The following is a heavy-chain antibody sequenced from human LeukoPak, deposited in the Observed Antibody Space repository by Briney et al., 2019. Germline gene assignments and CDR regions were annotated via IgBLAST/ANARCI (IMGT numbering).Heavy chain of an antibody. D-gene: IGHD3-9*01. CDR1: GFTFSSYG. CDR3: AKLGNFGWLSAPSAFDI. V-gene: IGHV3-30*02. J-gene: IGHJ3*02. Sequence: GGSLRLSCAASGFTFSSYGMHWVRQAPGKGLEWVAFIRYDGSNKYYADSVKGRFTISRDNSKNTLYLQMNSLRAENTAVYYCAKLGNFGWLSAPSAFDIWGQGTMVTVSS. CDR2: IRYDGSNK.